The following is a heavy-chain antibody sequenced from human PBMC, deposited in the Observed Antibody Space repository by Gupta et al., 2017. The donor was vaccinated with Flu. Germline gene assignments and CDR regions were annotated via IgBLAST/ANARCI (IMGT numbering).Heavy chain of an antibody. Sequence: MNWVRQAPGKGLEWVSYISSSDSTIYYADSVKGRFTISRDNARNSLFLQMNSLRAEDTAVYYCARDRNWGFDYWGQGTLVTVSS. D-gene: IGHD7-27*01. CDR2: ISSSDSTI. J-gene: IGHJ4*02. CDR3: ARDRNWGFDY. V-gene: IGHV3-48*03.